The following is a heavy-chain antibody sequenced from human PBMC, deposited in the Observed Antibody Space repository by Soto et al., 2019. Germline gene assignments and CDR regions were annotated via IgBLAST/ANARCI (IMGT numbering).Heavy chain of an antibody. D-gene: IGHD6-13*01. V-gene: IGHV3-21*01. Sequence: EVQLVESGGGLVKPGGSLRLSCEASGFIFSSHSMNWVRQAPGKGLEWLASMSSSSSYIHYGDSMRGRITISRDNAKNSLYLQMNSLRAEDTAVYYCARDFVGAAGFDSDFDHWGQGTLVTVSS. CDR3: ARDFVGAAGFDSDFDH. CDR1: GFIFSSHS. CDR2: MSSSSSYI. J-gene: IGHJ4*02.